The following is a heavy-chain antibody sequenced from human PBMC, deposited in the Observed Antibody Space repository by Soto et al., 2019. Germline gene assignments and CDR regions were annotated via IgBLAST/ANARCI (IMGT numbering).Heavy chain of an antibody. CDR3: ARDGYDGSGSPYPAY. J-gene: IGHJ4*02. D-gene: IGHD3-10*01. CDR1: GGAMSEYF. V-gene: IGHV4-59*01. CDR2: IYYLGST. Sequence: SETLSLTCSVSGGAMSEYFWSWIRQSPGKGLEWIGYIYYLGSTDYNPSLKSRVTISVDTSKRQFSLRLTSVTAADTAVYYCARDGYDGSGSPYPAYWGPGTQVTVSS.